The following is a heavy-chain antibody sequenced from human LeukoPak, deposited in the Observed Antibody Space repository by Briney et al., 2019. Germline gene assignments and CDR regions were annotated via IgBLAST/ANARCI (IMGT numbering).Heavy chain of an antibody. Sequence: GGSLRLSCAASGFTFSSYAMSWVRQAPGKGLEWVSAISGSGGSTYYADSVKGRFTISRDNSKNTLYLQMNSLRAEDTAVYYCAKARYCSGGSCYFDYWGQGTLVTLSS. CDR3: AKARYCSGGSCYFDY. V-gene: IGHV3-23*01. CDR1: GFTFSSYA. J-gene: IGHJ4*02. CDR2: ISGSGGST. D-gene: IGHD2-15*01.